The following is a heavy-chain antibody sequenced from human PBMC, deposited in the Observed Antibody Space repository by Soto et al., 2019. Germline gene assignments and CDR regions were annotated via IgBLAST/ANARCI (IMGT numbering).Heavy chain of an antibody. CDR3: ARESYYGSGATVVAY. J-gene: IGHJ4*02. Sequence: SQTLCLTCTVSGGSISGYDWSWIRQPPGKGLEWIGYIYYSGTTSYNPSLNSRVTMSVDTSKNQFSLKVNSVTAADTAVYYCARESYYGSGATVVAYRGQGTLVPVSS. CDR1: GGSISGYD. V-gene: IGHV4-59*01. CDR2: IYYSGTT. D-gene: IGHD3-10*01.